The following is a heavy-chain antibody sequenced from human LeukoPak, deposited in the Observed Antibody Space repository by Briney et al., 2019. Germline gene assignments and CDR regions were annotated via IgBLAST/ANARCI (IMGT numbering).Heavy chain of an antibody. CDR2: ISYDGSNK. Sequence: GGSLRLSCAASGFTFSSYGMHWVRQAPGKGLEWVAVISYDGSNKYYADSVKGRFTISRDNSKNTLYLRMNSLRAEDTAVYYCAKDRSRYDFWSGYFAAWGQGTLVTVSS. CDR1: GFTFSSYG. CDR3: AKDRSRYDFWSGYFAA. D-gene: IGHD3-3*01. J-gene: IGHJ5*02. V-gene: IGHV3-30*18.